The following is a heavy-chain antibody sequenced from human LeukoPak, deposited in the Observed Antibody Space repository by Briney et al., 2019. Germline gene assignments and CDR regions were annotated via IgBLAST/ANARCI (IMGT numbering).Heavy chain of an antibody. CDR3: ARGGGLVPGTWFDP. Sequence: ASVKVSCKASGYTFTSHGISWVRQAPGQGLEWMGWISAYNGNTNYAQELQGRVTMTTDTSTSTAYLELRSLRSDDTAVYYCARGGGLVPGTWFDPWGQGTLVTVSS. J-gene: IGHJ5*02. CDR1: GYTFTSHG. V-gene: IGHV1-18*01. D-gene: IGHD6-19*01. CDR2: ISAYNGNT.